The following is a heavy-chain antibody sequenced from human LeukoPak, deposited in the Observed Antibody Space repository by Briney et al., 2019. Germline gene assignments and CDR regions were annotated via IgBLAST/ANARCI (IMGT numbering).Heavy chain of an antibody. CDR1: GGSISSGSYY. V-gene: IGHV4-61*02. CDR2: TYTSGSI. J-gene: IGHJ5*02. D-gene: IGHD3-10*01. Sequence: SGTLSLTCTVSGGSISSGSYYWSWIRQPAGKGLEWVGRTYTSGSIIYNPSLESRVTISLDTSKNQFSLKLSSVTAADTAVYYCARDSSLSGSFDPWGQGTLVTVSS. CDR3: ARDSSLSGSFDP.